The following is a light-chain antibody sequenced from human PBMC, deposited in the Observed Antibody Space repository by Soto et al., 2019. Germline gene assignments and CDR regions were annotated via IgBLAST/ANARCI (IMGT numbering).Light chain of an antibody. CDR2: EVT. V-gene: IGLV2-8*01. CDR1: SSDVGGYNY. J-gene: IGLJ1*01. CDR3: SSYAGSNIFYV. Sequence: QSALTQPPSASGSPGQSVTISCTGTSSDVGGYNYVSWYQQQPGKAPKLIIYEVTKRPSGVPARFSGSKSGNTASLTVSGLQAEDEADYYCSSYAGSNIFYVFGTGTKVTV.